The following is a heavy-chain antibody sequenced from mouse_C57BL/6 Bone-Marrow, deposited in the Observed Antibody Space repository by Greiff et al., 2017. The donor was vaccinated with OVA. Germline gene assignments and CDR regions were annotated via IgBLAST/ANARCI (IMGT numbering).Heavy chain of an antibody. CDR1: GFSLTSYA. Sequence: VKLVESGPGLVAPSQSLSITCTVSGFSLTSYAISWVRQPPGKGLEWLGVIWTGGGTNYNSALQSRLSISKDNSKSQVFLKMNSLQTEDTARYYCARNKGDDGYFLYAMDYWGQGTSVTVSS. J-gene: IGHJ4*01. D-gene: IGHD2-3*01. CDR2: IWTGGGT. CDR3: ARNKGDDGYFLYAMDY. V-gene: IGHV2-9-1*01.